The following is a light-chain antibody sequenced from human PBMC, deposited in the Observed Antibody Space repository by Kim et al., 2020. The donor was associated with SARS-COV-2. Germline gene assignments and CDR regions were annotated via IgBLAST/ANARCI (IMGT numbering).Light chain of an antibody. CDR1: QGIGSW. J-gene: IGKJ1*01. CDR2: EAS. V-gene: IGKV1-5*03. Sequence: DIQLTQSPSSLSASVGDRVTITCRASQGIGSWLAWYQQKPGKVPKLLIYEASSLQSGVPSRFSGSGSGTEFTLTVSSLQPEDVATYYCQQYNSYPWTFGKGTKVDIK. CDR3: QQYNSYPWT.